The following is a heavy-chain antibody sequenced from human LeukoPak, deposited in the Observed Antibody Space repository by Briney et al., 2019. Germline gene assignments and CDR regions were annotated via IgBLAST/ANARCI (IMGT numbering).Heavy chain of an antibody. CDR3: ARRTGGFES. CDR2: IYPGGSDT. V-gene: IGHV5-51*01. CDR1: GYTFTTDW. J-gene: IGHJ4*02. Sequence: GESLKISCKGSGYTFTTDWIGWVRQMPGKGLEWMGIIYPGGSDTIYNPSFQGQVIISVDKPINTAYMEWTSLKASDTAKYFCARRTGGFESWGQGTLVIVSS. D-gene: IGHD3-10*01.